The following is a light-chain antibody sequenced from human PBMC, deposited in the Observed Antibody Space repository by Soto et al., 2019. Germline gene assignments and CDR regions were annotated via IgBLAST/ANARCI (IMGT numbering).Light chain of an antibody. CDR1: NFNVKNNY. J-gene: IGLJ7*01. Sequence: QAVVTQPPSLSGTPGQRVTISCSGSNFNVKNNYVYWYQQFAGTAPKLLIYSNNRRPSGVPDRFSGSKSGSSASLAISGLRPEDGADYYCASWDDSLGEPVFGGGTQLTVL. V-gene: IGLV1-47*01. CDR3: ASWDDSLGEPV. CDR2: SNN.